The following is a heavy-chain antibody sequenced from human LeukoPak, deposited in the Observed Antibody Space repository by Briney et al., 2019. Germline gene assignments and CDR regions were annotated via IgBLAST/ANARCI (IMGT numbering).Heavy chain of an antibody. CDR3: ARYSSTWPYWYFDL. Sequence: SETLSLTCAVSGGSISSGGYSWSWIRQLPGQGLEWIGYISHSGSTYYNPSLKSRVTISVDRSKNQFSLELTSVTAADTAVYYCARYSSTWPYWYFDLWGRGTLVTVSS. D-gene: IGHD6-13*01. CDR2: ISHSGST. J-gene: IGHJ2*01. V-gene: IGHV4-30-2*01. CDR1: GGSISSGGYS.